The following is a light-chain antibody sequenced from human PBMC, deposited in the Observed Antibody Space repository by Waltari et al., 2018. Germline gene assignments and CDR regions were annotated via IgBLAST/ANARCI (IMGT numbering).Light chain of an antibody. V-gene: IGLV1-40*01. CDR2: GNN. Sequence: QSVLTQPPSVSGTPGQRVTISCSGSTSNIGAGHDVHWYQHLPGTAPKLLICGNNNRPPGVPDRFSGSKSGTSASLAITGLQADDEADYFCQSFDNMLSGGVVFGGGTKLAVL. CDR1: TSNIGAGHD. CDR3: QSFDNMLSGGVV. J-gene: IGLJ2*01.